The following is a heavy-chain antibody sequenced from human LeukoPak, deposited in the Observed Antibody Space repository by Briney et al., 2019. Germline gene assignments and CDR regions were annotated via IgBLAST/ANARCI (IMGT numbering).Heavy chain of an antibody. V-gene: IGHV3-21*01. D-gene: IGHD5-12*01. CDR3: ARDHPSGWLRLGWFDP. Sequence: GGSLRLSCAASGFTFSDYYMSWVRQAPGKRLEWVSSISSSSSYIYYADSVKGRFTISRDNAKNSLYLQMNSLRAEDTAVYYCARDHPSGWLRLGWFDPWGQGTLVTVSS. CDR2: ISSSSSYI. CDR1: GFTFSDYY. J-gene: IGHJ5*02.